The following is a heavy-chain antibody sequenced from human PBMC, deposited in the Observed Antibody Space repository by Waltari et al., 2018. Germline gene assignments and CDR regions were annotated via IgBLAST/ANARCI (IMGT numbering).Heavy chain of an antibody. D-gene: IGHD3-16*01. V-gene: IGHV4-39*07. CDR3: ARERDGGAGAYNWFDP. J-gene: IGHJ5*02. CDR2: IYYSGST. CDR1: GGSVSSNVYY. Sequence: QLQLQESGPGLVTPSETLSLTCTVSGGSVSSNVYYCAWIAQPPGKGLEWIGCIYYSGSTYYNPSLKSRVTISVDTSNNQFSLKLSSVTAADTAVYYCARERDGGAGAYNWFDPWGQGTLVTVSS.